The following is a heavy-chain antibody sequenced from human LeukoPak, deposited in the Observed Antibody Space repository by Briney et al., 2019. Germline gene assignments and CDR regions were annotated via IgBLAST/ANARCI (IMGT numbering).Heavy chain of an antibody. Sequence: SETLSLTCTVSGGSISSYYWSWIRQPPGKGLEWTGYIYYSGSTNYNPSLKSRVTISVDTSKNQFSLKLSPVTAADTAVYYCATLGVRFGERWFDPWGQGTLVTVSS. D-gene: IGHD3-10*01. CDR1: GGSISSYY. J-gene: IGHJ5*02. CDR3: ATLGVRFGERWFDP. CDR2: IYYSGST. V-gene: IGHV4-59*01.